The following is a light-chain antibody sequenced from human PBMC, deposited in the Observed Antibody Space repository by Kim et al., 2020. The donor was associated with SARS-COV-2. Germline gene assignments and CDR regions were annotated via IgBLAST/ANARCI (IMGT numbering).Light chain of an antibody. Sequence: GQRLTIPGSGSSSNIEKNYVSWHHPVSGTAPKVLIFGYNQRPSGIPDRFAGCMSATSAPLASRGIRAEDDADFYCAAWDDRLSGRVFGGGTKLTVL. CDR3: AAWDDRLSGRV. J-gene: IGLJ3*02. CDR2: GYN. CDR1: SSNIEKNY. V-gene: IGLV1-47*02.